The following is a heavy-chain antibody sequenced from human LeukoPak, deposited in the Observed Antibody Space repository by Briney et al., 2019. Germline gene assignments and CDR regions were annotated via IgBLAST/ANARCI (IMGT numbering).Heavy chain of an antibody. J-gene: IGHJ4*02. CDR3: ARELFGSYGQLLSFDR. D-gene: IGHD3-16*01. CDR2: IYPGDSDT. Sequence: RGESLNISCKGSGYSFSNHWIGWVRQMPGKGLEWMGVIYPGDSDTRYSPSFQGQVTMSVDKSIDTAFLQWSSLKASASAIYYCARELFGSYGQLLSFDRWGPGTQVTVSS. V-gene: IGHV5-51*01. CDR1: GYSFSNHW.